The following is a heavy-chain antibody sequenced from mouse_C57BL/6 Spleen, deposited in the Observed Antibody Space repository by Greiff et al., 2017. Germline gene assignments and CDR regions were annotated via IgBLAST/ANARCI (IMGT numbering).Heavy chain of an antibody. D-gene: IGHD3-2*02. CDR3: ARSGAQATFAY. J-gene: IGHJ3*01. Sequence: QVQLQQSGPELVKPGASVKISCKASGYAFSSSWMNWVKQRPGKGLEWIGRIYPGDGDTNYNGKFKGKATLTADKSSSTAYMQLSSLTSEDSAVXCCARSGAQATFAYWGQGTLVTVSA. CDR1: GYAFSSSW. CDR2: IYPGDGDT. V-gene: IGHV1-82*01.